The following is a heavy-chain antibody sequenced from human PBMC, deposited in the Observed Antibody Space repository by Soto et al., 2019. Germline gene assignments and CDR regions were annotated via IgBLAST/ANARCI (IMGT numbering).Heavy chain of an antibody. D-gene: IGHD3-3*01. J-gene: IGHJ3*02. CDR2: IYSCGCT. CDR1: GFTVSNTY. V-gene: IGHV3-66*01. CDR3: ATALPLFDPDYDFWSGYTPDAFDI. Sequence: PGGSLRLSCAVSGFTVSNTYMSWVRQAPGKGLEWVSLIYSCGCTYYADSVKGRFTISRDNAMNTLYLQMNSLRAEDTAVYYCATALPLFDPDYDFWSGYTPDAFDIWGQGTMVTVSS.